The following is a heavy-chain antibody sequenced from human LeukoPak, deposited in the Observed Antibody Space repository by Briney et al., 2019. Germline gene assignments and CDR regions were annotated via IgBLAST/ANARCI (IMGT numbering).Heavy chain of an antibody. Sequence: PGGSLRLPCSASGFTFSTYSMNWVRQAPGKGLEWLSYISWGSNVIYYADSVKGRFTTSRDDAKNSLFLQMNSLTDEDTAVCYCARDPGYSYALDYWGRGTLVTVSS. CDR2: ISWGSNVI. V-gene: IGHV3-48*02. CDR3: ARDPGYSYALDY. CDR1: GFTFSTYS. D-gene: IGHD5-18*01. J-gene: IGHJ4*02.